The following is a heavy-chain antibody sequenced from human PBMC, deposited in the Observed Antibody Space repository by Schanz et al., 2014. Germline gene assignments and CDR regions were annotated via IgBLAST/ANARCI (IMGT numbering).Heavy chain of an antibody. D-gene: IGHD3-10*01. CDR1: GYTFTGYY. V-gene: IGHV1-18*04. J-gene: IGHJ6*02. Sequence: VQLEQSGAEVKKPGASVKVSCKASGYTFTGYYMHWVRQAPGQGLEWMGWISPYNGNTNYAPKVQGRVTVTTDTSTSTAYMELRNLRSDDTAVYYCARAKRFGDMDVWGQGTTVTVSS. CDR3: ARAKRFGDMDV. CDR2: ISPYNGNT.